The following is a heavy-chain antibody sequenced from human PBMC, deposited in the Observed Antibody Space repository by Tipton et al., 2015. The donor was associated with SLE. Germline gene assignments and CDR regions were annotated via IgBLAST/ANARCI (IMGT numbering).Heavy chain of an antibody. J-gene: IGHJ6*02. D-gene: IGHD3-16*01. Sequence: TLSLTCTVSGGSISSSSYYWGWIRQPPGKGLEWIGSIYYSGSTYYNPSLKSRVTISVDTSKNQFSLKLSSVTAADTAVYYCARLWGSYSGMDVWGQGTTVPVSS. CDR1: GGSISSSSYY. CDR3: ARLWGSYSGMDV. CDR2: IYYSGST. V-gene: IGHV4-39*07.